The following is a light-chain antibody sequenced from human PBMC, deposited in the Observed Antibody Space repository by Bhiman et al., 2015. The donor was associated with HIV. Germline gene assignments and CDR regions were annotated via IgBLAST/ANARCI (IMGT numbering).Light chain of an antibody. CDR2: DNN. CDR3: QVWDSSSDHPI. Sequence: QSVLTQPPSVSAAPGQKVTISCSGSSSNIGNNYVSWYQQLPGTAPKLLIYDNNKRPSGIPDRFSGSNSENTATLTISRVEAGDEADYYCQVWDSSSDHPIFGGGTKLTVL. J-gene: IGLJ2*01. CDR1: SSNIGNNY. V-gene: IGLV1-51*01.